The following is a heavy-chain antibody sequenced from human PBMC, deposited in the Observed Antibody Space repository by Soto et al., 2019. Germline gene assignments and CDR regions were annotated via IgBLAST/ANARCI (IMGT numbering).Heavy chain of an antibody. D-gene: IGHD3-10*01. Sequence: SETLSLTCTVSSGSISSGGYYWSWIRQHPGKGLEWIGFIYYSGSTYYNPSLKSRVTISEDTSKNHFSLKLSSVTAADTAVYYCARALEYYSGSGRNLPNWLDPWSQGALVTVSS. J-gene: IGHJ5*02. CDR1: SGSISSGGYY. V-gene: IGHV4-31*02. CDR3: ARALEYYSGSGRNLPNWLDP. CDR2: IYYSGST.